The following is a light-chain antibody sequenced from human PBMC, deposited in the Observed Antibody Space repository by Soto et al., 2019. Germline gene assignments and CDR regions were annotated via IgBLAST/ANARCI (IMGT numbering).Light chain of an antibody. CDR1: SSDVGGYNA. J-gene: IGLJ2*01. CDR2: EDT. Sequence: QSALAQPASVSGSPGQTISISCTGTSSDVGGYNAVSWYQHHPGKAPKLIIYEDTQRPSGVSDRFSGSKSGNTASLTISGLQPEDEADYYCCSYAGLKTLVFGGGTKLTVL. CDR3: CSYAGLKTLV. V-gene: IGLV2-23*01.